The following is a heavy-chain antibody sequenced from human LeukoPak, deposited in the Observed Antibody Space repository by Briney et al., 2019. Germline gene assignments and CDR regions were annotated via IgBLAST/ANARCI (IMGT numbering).Heavy chain of an antibody. Sequence: ASVKVSCKASGYTFTSYGVHWVRQAPGQGLEWMGIINPSGGSTSYAQKFQDRVTMTRDTSTSTVYMELTSLRSEDTAVYYCARDGNYYGSGSYYNWFDPWGQGTLVTVSS. CDR1: GYTFTSYG. CDR3: ARDGNYYGSGSYYNWFDP. J-gene: IGHJ5*02. CDR2: INPSGGST. V-gene: IGHV1-46*01. D-gene: IGHD3-10*01.